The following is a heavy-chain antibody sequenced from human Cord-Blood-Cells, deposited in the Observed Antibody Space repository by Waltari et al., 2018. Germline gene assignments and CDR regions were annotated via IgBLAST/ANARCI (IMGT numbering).Heavy chain of an antibody. J-gene: IGHJ4*02. V-gene: IGHV3-33*01. CDR3: ARERPYDFWSGYYDY. CDR2: IWYDGSNK. D-gene: IGHD3-3*01. CDR1: GFNFSSYG. Sequence: QVQLVESGGGVVQPGRSLRLSCAASGFNFSSYGRHWVGQAPGKGLEWVAVIWYDGSNKYYADSVKRRFTISRDNSTTTLYLHMTRLRSEDTAVYSCARERPYDFWSGYYDYWGQGTLVTVSS.